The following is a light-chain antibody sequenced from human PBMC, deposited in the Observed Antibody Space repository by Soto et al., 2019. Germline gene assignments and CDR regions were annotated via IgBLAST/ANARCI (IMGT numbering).Light chain of an antibody. Sequence: AIQMTQSPSSLSASVGDRVTITCRASQGIRNDLGWYQQKPGKAPKLLMFDVSRLQSGVPSRFSGSGSGTXXXXXXXXXXXXDFGTYXCLQDYNYPWTFGQGTKVEIK. V-gene: IGKV1-6*01. CDR1: QGIRND. J-gene: IGKJ1*01. CDR3: LQDYNYPWT. CDR2: DVS.